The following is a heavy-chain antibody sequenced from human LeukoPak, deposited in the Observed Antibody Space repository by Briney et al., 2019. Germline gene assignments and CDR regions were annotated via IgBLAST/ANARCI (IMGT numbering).Heavy chain of an antibody. Sequence: GGSLRLSCAASGFTFSSYGMHWVRQAPGKGLEWVAVISYDGSNKYYADSVKGRFTISRDNSKNTLYLQMNSLRAEDTAVYYCAKESSIVVVITAPPDYWGQGTLVTVSS. CDR2: ISYDGSNK. D-gene: IGHD3-22*01. J-gene: IGHJ4*02. V-gene: IGHV3-30*18. CDR3: AKESSIVVVITAPPDY. CDR1: GFTFSSYG.